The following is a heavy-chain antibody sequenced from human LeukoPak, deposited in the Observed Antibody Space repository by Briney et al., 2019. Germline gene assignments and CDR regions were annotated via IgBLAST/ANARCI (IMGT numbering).Heavy chain of an antibody. D-gene: IGHD3-22*01. CDR2: INSDGSST. CDR1: GFTFSSYW. CDR3: ARGPPDYYDSSGYYLNY. J-gene: IGHJ4*02. V-gene: IGHV3-74*01. Sequence: GGSLRLSCAASGFTFSSYWMHWVRQAPGKGLVWVSRINSDGSSTSYADSVKGRFTISRDNAKNTLYLQMNSLRAEGTAVYYCARGPPDYYDSSGYYLNYWGQGTLVTVSS.